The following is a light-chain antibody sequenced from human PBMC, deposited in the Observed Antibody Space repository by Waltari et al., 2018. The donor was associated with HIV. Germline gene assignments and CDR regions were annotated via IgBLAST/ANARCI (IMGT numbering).Light chain of an antibody. CDR3: QQYGSSLFT. J-gene: IGKJ3*01. CDR1: QSVPANY. CDR2: AAS. V-gene: IGKV3-20*01. Sequence: ILLTQSPGTLSFSPGERVTLSCRASQSVPANYVAWYQQKPAQAPRLLIYAASSRATGIPDRFSGGGSGTDFTLTINSLEPEDFAVYFCQQYGSSLFTFGPGTKVDLK.